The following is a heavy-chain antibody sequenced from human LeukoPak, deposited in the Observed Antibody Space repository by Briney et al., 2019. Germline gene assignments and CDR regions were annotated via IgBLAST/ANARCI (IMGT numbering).Heavy chain of an antibody. Sequence: GGSLRLSCAASGFTFSSYWMHWVRQPPGEGLVWVSRINPDGSSTGYADSVKGRFTISRDNSNNMMYLQMNSLRAEESAVYFCARGGATYDSSGYCSYWGQGTLVTVSS. CDR2: INPDGSST. CDR3: ARGGATYDSSGYCSY. J-gene: IGHJ4*02. V-gene: IGHV3-74*01. D-gene: IGHD3-22*01. CDR1: GFTFSSYW.